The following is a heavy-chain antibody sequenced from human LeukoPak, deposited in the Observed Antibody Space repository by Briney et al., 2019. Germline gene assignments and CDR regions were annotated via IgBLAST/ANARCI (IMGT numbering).Heavy chain of an antibody. V-gene: IGHV5-51*01. Sequence: GESLKISCQGSGYSFTSYWIAWVRQMTGRGLEWMGIVYPGDSDARYSPSFQGQVTITGDKSINTAYLQWSSLKASDTAIYYCARCRGSGSYYTAFDIWGQGTMVTVSS. CDR3: ARCRGSGSYYTAFDI. D-gene: IGHD3-10*01. J-gene: IGHJ3*02. CDR2: VYPGDSDA. CDR1: GYSFTSYW.